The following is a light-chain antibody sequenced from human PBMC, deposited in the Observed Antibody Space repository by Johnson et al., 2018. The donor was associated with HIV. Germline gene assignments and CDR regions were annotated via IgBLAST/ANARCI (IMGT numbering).Light chain of an antibody. CDR3: GTWDSSLSAYV. CDR2: EKN. Sequence: QSVLTQSPSVSAAPGQKVTISCSGSSSNIGNNYVSWYQQLPGTAPKLLIYEKNKRPSGIPDRFSASKSGTSATLGITGLQTGDAADYYCGTWDSSLSAYVFGTGTKVTVL. CDR1: SSNIGNNY. J-gene: IGLJ1*01. V-gene: IGLV1-51*02.